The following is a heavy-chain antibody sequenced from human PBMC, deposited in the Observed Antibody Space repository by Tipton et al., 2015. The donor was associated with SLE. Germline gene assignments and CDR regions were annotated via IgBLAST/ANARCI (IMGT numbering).Heavy chain of an antibody. V-gene: IGHV4-30-4*01. CDR1: GGSISSGTYY. D-gene: IGHD2-15*01. CDR2: IYYSGST. CDR3: ARAPTDIVVVVAAPGWFDP. Sequence: TLSLTCTVSGGSISSGTYYWSWIRQPPGKGLEWIGYIYYSGSTYYNPSLKSRVTISVDTSKNQFSLKLSSVTAADTAVYYCARAPTDIVVVVAAPGWFDPWGQGTLVTVSS. J-gene: IGHJ5*02.